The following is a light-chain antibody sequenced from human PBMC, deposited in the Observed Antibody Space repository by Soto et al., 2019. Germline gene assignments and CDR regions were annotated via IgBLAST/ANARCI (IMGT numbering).Light chain of an antibody. CDR2: WAS. Sequence: TQSPATLSVSLGEEVTLSCRASQSVGPNLAWYQHRPGQAPRLLIHWASTRASGVPRRFRGSGHGTDFTLTISDLQSEDVGIYYCQQYENWPPYSFGQGTKLELK. V-gene: IGKV3-15*01. CDR1: QSVGPN. J-gene: IGKJ2*03. CDR3: QQYENWPPYS.